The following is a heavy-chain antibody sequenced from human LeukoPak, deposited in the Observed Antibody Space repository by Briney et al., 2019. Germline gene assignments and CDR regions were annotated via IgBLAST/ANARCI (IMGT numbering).Heavy chain of an antibody. J-gene: IGHJ4*02. D-gene: IGHD5-24*01. V-gene: IGHV1-69*05. CDR2: IIPIFGTA. Sequence: SVKVSCKASGGTFSSYAISWVRQAPGQGLEWMGGIIPIFGTANYAQKFQGRVTMTRDMSTSTVYMELSSLRSEDTAVYYCARVDGRDGYNFESDYWGQGTLVTVSS. CDR3: ARVDGRDGYNFESDY. CDR1: GGTFSSYA.